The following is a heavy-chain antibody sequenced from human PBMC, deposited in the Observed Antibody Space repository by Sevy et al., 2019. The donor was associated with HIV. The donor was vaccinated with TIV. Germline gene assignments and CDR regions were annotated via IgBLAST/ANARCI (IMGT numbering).Heavy chain of an antibody. CDR2: ISYDGNNK. J-gene: IGHJ6*02. CDR1: GFSFSSYG. Sequence: GGSLRLSCAASGFSFSSYGMHWVRQAPGKGLEWVAVISYDGNNKYYADSVKGRFTISRDNSKSTLYLQMNSLRVEDKAVYYCAKDIGAAAEGYYYFYALDVWGQGTTVTVSS. V-gene: IGHV3-30*18. CDR3: AKDIGAAAEGYYYFYALDV. D-gene: IGHD6-13*01.